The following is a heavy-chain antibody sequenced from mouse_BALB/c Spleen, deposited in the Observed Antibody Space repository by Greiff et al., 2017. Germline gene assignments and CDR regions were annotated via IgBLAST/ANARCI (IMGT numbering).Heavy chain of an antibody. V-gene: IGHV5-9-3*01. CDR3: ARQASGYFDV. CDR2: ISSGGSYT. Sequence: EVQLVESGGGLVKPGGSLKLSCAASGFTFSSYAMSWVRQTPEKRLEWVATISSGGSYTYYPDSVKGRFTISRDNAKNTLYLQMSSLRSEDTAMYYCARQASGYFDVWGAGTTVTVSS. J-gene: IGHJ1*01. D-gene: IGHD3-2*02. CDR1: GFTFSSYA.